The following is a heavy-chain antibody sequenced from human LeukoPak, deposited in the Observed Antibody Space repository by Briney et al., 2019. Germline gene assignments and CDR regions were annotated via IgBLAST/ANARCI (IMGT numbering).Heavy chain of an antibody. CDR1: GFTFGDYA. CDR2: IRSKAYGGTT. J-gene: IGHJ4*02. D-gene: IGHD4-17*01. Sequence: GGSLRLSCTASGFTFGDYAMSWVRQAPVKGLEWVGFIRSKAYGGTTEYAASVKGRFTISRDDSKSIAYLQMNSLKTEDTAVYYCTRADDYGAHFDYWGQGTLVTVSS. V-gene: IGHV3-49*04. CDR3: TRADDYGAHFDY.